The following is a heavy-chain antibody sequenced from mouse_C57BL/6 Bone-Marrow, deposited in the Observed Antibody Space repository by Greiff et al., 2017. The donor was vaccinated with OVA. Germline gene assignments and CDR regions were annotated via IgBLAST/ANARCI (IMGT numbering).Heavy chain of an antibody. CDR2: INPNNGGT. Sequence: EVQLVESGPELVKPGASVKIPCKASGYTFTDYNMDWVKQSHGKSLEWIGDINPNNGGTIYNQKFKGKATLTVDKSSSTAYMELLSLTSEDTAVYYCARVRIYDGYSYWYFDVWGTGTTVTVSS. CDR1: GYTFTDYN. CDR3: ARVRIYDGYSYWYFDV. V-gene: IGHV1-18*01. D-gene: IGHD2-3*01. J-gene: IGHJ1*03.